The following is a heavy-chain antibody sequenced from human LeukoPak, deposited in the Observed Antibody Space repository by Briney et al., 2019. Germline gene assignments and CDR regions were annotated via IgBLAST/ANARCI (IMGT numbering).Heavy chain of an antibody. D-gene: IGHD3-22*01. CDR1: GFTFSSYA. Sequence: GGSLRLSRAASGFTFSSYATHWVRQAPGKGLEWVAVISYDGSNKCYADSVKGRFTISRDNSKNTLYLQMNSLRAEDTAVYCCARGPNPGAEYDSSGYYAEYFDYWGQGTLVTVSS. V-gene: IGHV3-30-3*01. J-gene: IGHJ4*02. CDR3: ARGPNPGAEYDSSGYYAEYFDY. CDR2: ISYDGSNK.